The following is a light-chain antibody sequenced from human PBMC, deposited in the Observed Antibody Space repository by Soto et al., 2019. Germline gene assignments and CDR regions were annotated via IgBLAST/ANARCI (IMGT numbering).Light chain of an antibody. CDR2: RAS. V-gene: IGKV3-20*01. Sequence: NVLTQSPGTLSLSPGQRATLSCRASQSLSGNYLAWYQQKPGQAPRVLIYRASIMATGISDRFSGSGSGTDFTLTISRLEPEDFAVYYCQHYGASPWTFGQGTKVDIK. CDR3: QHYGASPWT. J-gene: IGKJ1*01. CDR1: QSLSGNY.